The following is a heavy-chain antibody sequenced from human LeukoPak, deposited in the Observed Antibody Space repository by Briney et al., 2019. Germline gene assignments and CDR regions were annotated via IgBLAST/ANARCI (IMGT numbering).Heavy chain of an antibody. V-gene: IGHV4-4*07. CDR1: GGSISSYY. J-gene: IGHJ2*01. CDR3: ARIYHYYDSSGYALFWYFDL. Sequence: SETLSLTCTVSGGSISSYYWSWIRQPAGKGVKWIGRIYTSESTNYNPSLKSRVTMSVDTSKNQFSLKLSSVTAADTAVYYCARIYHYYDSSGYALFWYFDLWGRGTLVTVSS. D-gene: IGHD3-22*01. CDR2: IYTSEST.